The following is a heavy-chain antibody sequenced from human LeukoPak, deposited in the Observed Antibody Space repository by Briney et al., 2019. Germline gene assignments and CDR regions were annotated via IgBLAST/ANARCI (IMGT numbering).Heavy chain of an antibody. D-gene: IGHD3-22*01. CDR1: GGSMNVFY. CDR2: ISTNGNT. V-gene: IGHV4-4*07. Sequence: KASETLSLTCTVSGGSMNVFYWSWIRQPAGKGLQWIGRISTNGNTDYNPSLKSRVTMSVDTSSNQFSLKLASVTAADTAVYYCAGDSFYDSGGYFYYWGQGTPVTVSS. CDR3: AGDSFYDSGGYFYY. J-gene: IGHJ4*02.